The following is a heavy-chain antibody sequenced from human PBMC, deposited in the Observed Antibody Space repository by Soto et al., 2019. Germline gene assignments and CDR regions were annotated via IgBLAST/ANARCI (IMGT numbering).Heavy chain of an antibody. V-gene: IGHV4-59*01. J-gene: IGHJ4*02. Sequence: SETLSLTCIVSGGSITSYHWSWIRQFPEKGLEWIAYTSYTGNTNYNPSLKSRVTITTDTSTNHFSLKLTSVTAADTAVYYCARVRWLSEYDILTGYYIFDQWGRGTLVTVSS. D-gene: IGHD3-9*01. CDR1: GGSITSYH. CDR2: TSYTGNT. CDR3: ARVRWLSEYDILTGYYIFDQ.